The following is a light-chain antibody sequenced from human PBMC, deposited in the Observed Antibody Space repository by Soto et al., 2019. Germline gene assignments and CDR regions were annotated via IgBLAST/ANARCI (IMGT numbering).Light chain of an antibody. CDR2: GAS. J-gene: IGKJ5*01. CDR1: QGLAGW. V-gene: IGKV1-12*01. Sequence: DIQLAQSPSSVSASVGDRVTITCRASQGLAGWLGWYQQKPGTAPKLRISGASSLQNGVPSRFSGNGSGTDFSLTISSLQPDDFATYFCQQASSFPITFGHGTRLEFK. CDR3: QQASSFPIT.